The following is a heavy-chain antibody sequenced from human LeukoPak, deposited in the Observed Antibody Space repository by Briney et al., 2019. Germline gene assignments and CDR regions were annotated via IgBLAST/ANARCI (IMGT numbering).Heavy chain of an antibody. Sequence: ASVKVSCKAFGYTFTSNYMHWVRQAPGQGPEWMGVISPSGGSTTYAQKFQGRVTLTRDMSTSTAYMELRSLRSDDTAVYYCARVGHIVVVTAPLDYWGQGTLVTVSS. CDR3: ARVGHIVVVTAPLDY. CDR2: ISPSGGST. V-gene: IGHV1-46*01. J-gene: IGHJ4*02. CDR1: GYTFTSNY. D-gene: IGHD2-21*02.